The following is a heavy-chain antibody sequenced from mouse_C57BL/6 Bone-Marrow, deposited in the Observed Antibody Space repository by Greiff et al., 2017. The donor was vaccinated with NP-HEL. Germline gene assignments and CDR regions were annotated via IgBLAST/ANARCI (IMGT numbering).Heavy chain of an antibody. Sequence: DVHLVESGEGLVKPGGSLKLSCAASGFTFSSYAMSWVRQTPEKRLEWVAYISSGGDYIYYADTVKGRFTISRDNARNTLYLQMSSLKSEDTAMYYCTREATVVASYWYFDVWGTGTTVTVAS. D-gene: IGHD1-1*01. V-gene: IGHV5-9-1*02. CDR3: TREATVVASYWYFDV. CDR1: GFTFSSYA. CDR2: ISSGGDYI. J-gene: IGHJ1*03.